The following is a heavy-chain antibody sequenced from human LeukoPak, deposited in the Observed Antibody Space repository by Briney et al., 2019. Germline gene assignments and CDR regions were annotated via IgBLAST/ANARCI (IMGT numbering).Heavy chain of an antibody. D-gene: IGHD3-16*01. CDR2: ISGSSGII. Sequence: AGGSLRLSCAASGFTFSTYTMNWVRQAPGKGLEWVSYISGSSGIIDYADSVRGRFTISRDNAKNSLYLQMNSLRAEDTAVYYCAQSSFGGLSEGYSPWGGMDVWGQGTTVIVSS. CDR1: GFTFSTYT. CDR3: AQSSFGGLSEGYSPWGGMDV. J-gene: IGHJ6*02. V-gene: IGHV3-48*01.